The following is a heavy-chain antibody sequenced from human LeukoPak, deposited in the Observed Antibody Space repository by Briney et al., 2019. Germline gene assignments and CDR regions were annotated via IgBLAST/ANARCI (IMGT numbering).Heavy chain of an antibody. CDR3: AKSGGYGLIDY. Sequence: SETLSLTCTVSGATISGSGYYWGWIRQPPGKGLEWIGSIYSSGSTYYNASLQSRVTISIETSKNQISLRLNSVTAADTAMYYCAKSGGYGLIDYWGQGTLVTVSS. D-gene: IGHD1-26*01. CDR1: GATISGSGYY. V-gene: IGHV4-39*01. J-gene: IGHJ4*02. CDR2: IYSSGST.